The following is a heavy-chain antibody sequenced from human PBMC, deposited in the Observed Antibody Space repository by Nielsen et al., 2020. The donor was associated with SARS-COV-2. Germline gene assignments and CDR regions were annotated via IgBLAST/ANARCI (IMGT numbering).Heavy chain of an antibody. V-gene: IGHV4-34*01. CDR2: IYYSGST. Sequence: SETLSLTCAVYGGSFSGYYWSWIRQPPGKGLEWIGSIYYSGSTYYNPSLKSRVTISVDTSKNQFSLKLSSVTAADTAVYYCARVRGVRGYFDYWGQGTLVTVSS. J-gene: IGHJ4*02. CDR1: GGSFSGYY. CDR3: ARVRGVRGYFDY. D-gene: IGHD3-10*01.